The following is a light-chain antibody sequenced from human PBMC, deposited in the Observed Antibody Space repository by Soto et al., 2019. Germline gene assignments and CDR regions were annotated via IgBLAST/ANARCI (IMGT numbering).Light chain of an antibody. Sequence: QSALAQPASVSGSPGQSITISCTGTGSDIGAYNTVAWYQQHPRRVPKLMIYEVTNRPSGISNRFSGSKSGNTASLTISGLQAEDEADYYCSSFTTSRAYVFGTGTKVTVL. CDR2: EVT. CDR1: GSDIGAYNT. V-gene: IGLV2-14*01. CDR3: SSFTTSRAYV. J-gene: IGLJ1*01.